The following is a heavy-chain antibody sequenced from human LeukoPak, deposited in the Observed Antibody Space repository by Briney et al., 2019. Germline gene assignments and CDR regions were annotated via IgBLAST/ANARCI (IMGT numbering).Heavy chain of an antibody. Sequence: GGSLRLSCAASGFTFTDYYLSWIRQAPGKGLEWVSSIGPTGTDRYYADSVRGRFTISRDNAKNSMYLQMDSLRDEDTAVYYCATETIGRHYDYWGQGTLLTVSS. J-gene: IGHJ4*02. CDR1: GFTFTDYY. V-gene: IGHV3-69-1*02. CDR2: IGPTGTDR. D-gene: IGHD1-14*01. CDR3: ATETIGRHYDY.